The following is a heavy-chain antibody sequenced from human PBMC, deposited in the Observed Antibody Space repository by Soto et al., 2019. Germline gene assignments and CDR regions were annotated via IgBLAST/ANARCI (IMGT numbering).Heavy chain of an antibody. Sequence: PGESLKISCKGSGYSFTSYWISWVRQMPGKGLEWMGRIDPSDSYTNYSPSFQGHVTISADKSISTAYLQWSSLKASDTAMYYCARDNGYYDSSGPAEIDYWGQGTLVTVSS. D-gene: IGHD3-22*01. V-gene: IGHV5-10-1*01. CDR2: IDPSDSYT. CDR1: GYSFTSYW. J-gene: IGHJ4*02. CDR3: ARDNGYYDSSGPAEIDY.